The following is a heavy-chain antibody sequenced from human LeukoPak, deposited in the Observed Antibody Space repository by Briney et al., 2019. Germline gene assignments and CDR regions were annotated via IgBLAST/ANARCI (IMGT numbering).Heavy chain of an antibody. CDR3: AKDLTGYYSMPGY. Sequence: GGSLRLSCASSGFTVSSSFMTWVRQAPGKGLEWVSVIFRGGNTYYADSVKGRFTISRDNSKNTLYLQMNSLRAEDTAVYYWAKDLTGYYSMPGYWGQGTLVTVSS. CDR2: IFRGGNT. J-gene: IGHJ4*02. CDR1: GFTVSSSF. D-gene: IGHD3-9*01. V-gene: IGHV3-53*01.